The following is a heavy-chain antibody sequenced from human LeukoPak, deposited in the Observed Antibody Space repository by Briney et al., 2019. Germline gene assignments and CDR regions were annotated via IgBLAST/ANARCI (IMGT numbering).Heavy chain of an antibody. Sequence: SETLSLTCAVYGGSFSGYYWSWIRQPPGKGLEWIGYIYYSGSTYYNPSLKSRVTISVDTSKNQFSLKLSSVTAADTAVYYCAREQAVAGTGGAFDIWGQGTMVTVSS. CDR3: AREQAVAGTGGAFDI. CDR1: GGSFSGYY. D-gene: IGHD6-19*01. CDR2: IYYSGST. J-gene: IGHJ3*02. V-gene: IGHV4-34*09.